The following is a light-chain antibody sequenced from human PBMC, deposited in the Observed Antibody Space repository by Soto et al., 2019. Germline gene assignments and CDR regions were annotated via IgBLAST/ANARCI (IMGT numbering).Light chain of an antibody. Sequence: QSVLTQVASVSGSPGESITITCTGTSSDVGTFNLVSWYQQHPGKAPRLMIYEVIKRPSGVSNRFSGSKSGNTASLTISGLQAEDEAAYYFCSYAGSSVYVFGTGTKVTVL. CDR1: SSDVGTFNL. CDR2: EVI. J-gene: IGLJ1*01. CDR3: CSYAGSSVYV. V-gene: IGLV2-23*02.